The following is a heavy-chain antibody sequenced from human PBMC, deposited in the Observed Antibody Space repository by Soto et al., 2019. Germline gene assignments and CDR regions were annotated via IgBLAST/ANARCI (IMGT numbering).Heavy chain of an antibody. D-gene: IGHD3-10*01. CDR2: INPSGGGT. J-gene: IGHJ6*02. CDR3: AYPSPRITMVRGVTRHYYYYGMEV. V-gene: IGHV1-46*01. CDR1: GYTFTSYY. Sequence: ASVKVSCKASGYTFTSYYMHWVRQAPGQGLEWMGIINPSGGGTSYAQKFQGGVTMTRDTATSTVYMELSSLRSEDTAVYYCAYPSPRITMVRGVTRHYYYYGMEVWGQGTTVTVSS.